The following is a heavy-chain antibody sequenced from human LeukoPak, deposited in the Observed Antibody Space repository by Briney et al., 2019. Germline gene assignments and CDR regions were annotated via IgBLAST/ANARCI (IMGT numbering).Heavy chain of an antibody. Sequence: GGSLRLSCAASGFTFSSYGMHWVRQAPGKGLEWASAISGSGGSTYYADSVKGPFTISRDNSKNTLYLQMHNLRAEDTAVYYCAPTGVWWSYRIDYWGQGTLVTVSS. D-gene: IGHD3-16*02. CDR2: ISGSGGST. CDR3: APTGVWWSYRIDY. J-gene: IGHJ4*02. CDR1: GFTFSSYG. V-gene: IGHV3-23*01.